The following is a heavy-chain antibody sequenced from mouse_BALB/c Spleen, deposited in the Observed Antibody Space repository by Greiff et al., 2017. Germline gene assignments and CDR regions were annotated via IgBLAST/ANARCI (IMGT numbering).Heavy chain of an antibody. CDR1: GYSITSGYY. J-gene: IGHJ3*01. CDR2: ISYDGSN. D-gene: IGHD2-2*01. Sequence: VQLQQSGPGLVKPSQSLSLTCSVTGYSITSGYYWNWIRQFPGNKLEWMGYISYDGSNNYNPSLKNRISITRDTSKNQFFLKLNSVTTEDTATYYCARAYGYDAWFAYWGQGTLVTVSA. CDR3: ARAYGYDAWFAY. V-gene: IGHV3-6*02.